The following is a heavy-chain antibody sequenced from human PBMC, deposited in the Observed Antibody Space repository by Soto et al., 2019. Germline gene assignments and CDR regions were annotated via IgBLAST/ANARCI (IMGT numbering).Heavy chain of an antibody. Sequence: PSETLSLTCTVSGGSISSYYWSWIRQPPGKGLEWIGYIYYSGSTNYNPSLKSRVTISVDTSKNQFSLKLSSVTAADTAVYYCAREIRGYCSSTSCYWGYYFDYWGQGTLVTVSS. J-gene: IGHJ4*02. D-gene: IGHD2-2*01. CDR1: GGSISSYY. CDR2: IYYSGST. CDR3: AREIRGYCSSTSCYWGYYFDY. V-gene: IGHV4-59*01.